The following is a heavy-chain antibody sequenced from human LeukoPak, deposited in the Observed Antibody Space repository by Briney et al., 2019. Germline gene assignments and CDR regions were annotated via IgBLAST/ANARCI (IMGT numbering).Heavy chain of an antibody. V-gene: IGHV7-4-1*02. CDR1: GYTFTSYI. CDR3: ARELPVVPGLPQMDV. CDR2: INTNTGNP. D-gene: IGHD2-2*01. Sequence: GASVKVSCKASGYTFTSYILNWVRQAPGQGLEWMGWINTNTGNPTYAQGFTGRFVFSLDTSVSTAYLQISSLKAEDTAVYYCARELPVVPGLPQMDVWGQGTTVTVSS. J-gene: IGHJ6*02.